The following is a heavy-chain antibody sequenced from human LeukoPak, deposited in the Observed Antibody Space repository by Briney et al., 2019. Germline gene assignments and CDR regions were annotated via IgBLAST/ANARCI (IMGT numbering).Heavy chain of an antibody. J-gene: IGHJ4*02. CDR2: VYSDGST. D-gene: IGHD1-1*01. CDR3: AKANWDDEYIFDY. CDR1: GFSVRNNY. V-gene: IGHV3-53*01. Sequence: GGSLRLSCAASGFSVRNNYINWVRRAPGKGLEWVSVVYSDGSTYYADSVKGRFTISRDNSKNTLYVQMNSLRAEDTAVYYCAKANWDDEYIFDYWGQGTLVTVSS.